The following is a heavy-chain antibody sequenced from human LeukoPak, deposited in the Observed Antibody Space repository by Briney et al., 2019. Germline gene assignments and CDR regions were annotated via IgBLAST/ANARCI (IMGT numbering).Heavy chain of an antibody. CDR3: ARDLKRGYSSGRYSWGTGSSNDF. V-gene: IGHV1-18*01. D-gene: IGHD6-19*01. CDR2: ISAYNGNT. CDR1: GYTFTSYG. J-gene: IGHJ4*02. Sequence: ASVKVSCKASGYTFTSYGISWVRQAPGQGLEWMGWISAYNGNTNYAQNLQGRVTMTTDTSTSTTYMELRSLRSDDTAVYYCARDLKRGYSSGRYSWGTGSSNDFWGQGTLVTVSS.